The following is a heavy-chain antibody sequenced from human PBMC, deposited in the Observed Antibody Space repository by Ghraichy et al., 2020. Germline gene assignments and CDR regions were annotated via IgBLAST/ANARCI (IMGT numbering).Heavy chain of an antibody. CDR1: GVSISDGH. CDR3: TTYLEGCGGRGY. Sequence: SETLSLTCTVSGVSISDGHWSWVRHPPGKPLLYIGHSYTRGYINYNTSLQSSVAMLLDKSSNQFSLKLHSVTAADTAFYYCTTYLEGCGGRGYWDQGTLFTVSS. V-gene: IGHV4-59*03. CDR2: SYTRGYI. D-gene: IGHD3-3*01. J-gene: IGHJ4*02.